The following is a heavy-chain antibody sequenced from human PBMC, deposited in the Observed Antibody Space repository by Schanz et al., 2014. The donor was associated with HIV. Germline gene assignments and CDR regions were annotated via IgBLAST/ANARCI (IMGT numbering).Heavy chain of an antibody. Sequence: QLLESGGGLVQPGGLLRLSCAASGFTFSGFAMSWVRQTPGKGLEWGSTISASGGSTYYADSVLARFTISRDNAKNTLYLQMNSLRAEDTAVYYCVRLMSSDYDFYHYGMDVWGQGTTVIVSS. V-gene: IGHV3-23*01. CDR3: VRLMSSDYDFYHYGMDV. CDR1: GFTFSGFA. D-gene: IGHD4-17*01. J-gene: IGHJ6*02. CDR2: ISASGGST.